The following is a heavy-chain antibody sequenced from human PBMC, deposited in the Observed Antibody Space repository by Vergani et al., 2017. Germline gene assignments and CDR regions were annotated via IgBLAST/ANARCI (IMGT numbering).Heavy chain of an antibody. CDR1: GGSFSGYY. CDR3: ARDPMYSSSWYGGDYYYYGMDV. D-gene: IGHD6-13*01. J-gene: IGHJ6*02. Sequence: QVQLQQWGAGLLKPSETLSLTCAVYGGSFSGYYWGWIRQPPGKGLEWIGSIYYSGSTYYNPSLKSRVTLSVDTSKKQFSLKLSSVTAADTAVYYCARDPMYSSSWYGGDYYYYGMDVWGQGTTVTVSS. CDR2: IYYSGST. V-gene: IGHV4-34*01.